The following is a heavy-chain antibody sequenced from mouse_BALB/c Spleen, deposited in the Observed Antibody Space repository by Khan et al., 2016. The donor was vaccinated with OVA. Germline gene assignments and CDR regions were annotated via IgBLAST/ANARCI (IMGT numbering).Heavy chain of an antibody. CDR1: GYSITSGYA. CDR2: ISYSGVT. J-gene: IGHJ2*01. D-gene: IGHD1-1*01. CDR3: ARGNYYWYYFDY. V-gene: IGHV3-2*02. Sequence: EVQLVESGPGLVKPSQSLSLTCTVTGYSITSGYAWNWLRQFPGNKLEWMGYISYSGVTSYTPSLKSRISITRDTSKNQFFLQLTSVTTEDTATYYCARGNYYWYYFDYWGQGTTLTVSS.